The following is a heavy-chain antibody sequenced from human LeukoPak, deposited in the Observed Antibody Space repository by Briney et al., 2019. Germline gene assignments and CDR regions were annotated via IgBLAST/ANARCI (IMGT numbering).Heavy chain of an antibody. J-gene: IGHJ6*03. CDR1: GYTFTSYD. V-gene: IGHV1-8*01. D-gene: IGHD3-22*01. Sequence: VASVKVSCKASGYTFTSYDINWVRQATGQGLEWMGWMNPNSGNTGYAQKFQGRVTMTRNTSISTAYMELSSLRSEDTAVYYCARGCRPYYYDSSGATYYYYMDVWGKGTTVTVSS. CDR3: ARGCRPYYYDSSGATYYYYMDV. CDR2: MNPNSGNT.